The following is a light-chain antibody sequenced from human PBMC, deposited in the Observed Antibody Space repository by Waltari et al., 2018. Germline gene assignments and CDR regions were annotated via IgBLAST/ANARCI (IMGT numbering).Light chain of an antibody. V-gene: IGLV3-27*01. CDR1: ILAKKY. Sequence: SYDLTQPSSVSVSPGQTARIPCSGDILAKKYGRWFEQKPGRAPVQVMYKDNERPSGIAERFSGSSSRTTVTLTISGAHVDDEADYYCYSAADNAVGVFGGGTKLTV. CDR3: YSAADNAVGV. J-gene: IGLJ3*02. CDR2: KDN.